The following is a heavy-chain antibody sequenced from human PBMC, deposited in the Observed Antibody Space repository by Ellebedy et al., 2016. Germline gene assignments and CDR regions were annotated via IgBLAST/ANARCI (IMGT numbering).Heavy chain of an antibody. D-gene: IGHD3-3*01. J-gene: IGHJ6*02. Sequence: GGSLRLSCAASGFTFSSYSMNWVRQAPGKGLEWVSYISSSSSTIYYADSVKGRFTISRDNAKNSLYLQMNSLRDEDTAVYYCARGNYDFWSGYLKNYYGMDVWGQGTTVTVSS. CDR2: ISSSSSTI. CDR3: ARGNYDFWSGYLKNYYGMDV. V-gene: IGHV3-48*02. CDR1: GFTFSSYS.